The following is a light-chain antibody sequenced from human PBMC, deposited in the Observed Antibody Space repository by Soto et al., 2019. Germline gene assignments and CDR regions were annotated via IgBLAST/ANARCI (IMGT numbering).Light chain of an antibody. Sequence: DRVPITFRASEIMSSWLALYQQEPGKAPKLLIYDASSLESGVPSRFSGSGSGTEFTLTISSLQTDDFANYYCQQHNSLWTFGQGTKV. CDR2: DAS. V-gene: IGKV1-5*01. CDR3: QQHNSLWT. J-gene: IGKJ1*01. CDR1: EIMSSW.